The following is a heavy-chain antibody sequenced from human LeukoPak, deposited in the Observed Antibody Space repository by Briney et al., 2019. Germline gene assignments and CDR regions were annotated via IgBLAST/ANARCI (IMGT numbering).Heavy chain of an antibody. CDR2: INESGST. CDR3: ARGRSNEYGDYDY. J-gene: IGHJ4*02. CDR1: GGAFSGYA. D-gene: IGHD4-17*01. V-gene: IGHV4-34*01. Sequence: SETLSLTCAVYGGAFSGYAWSWVRQPPGKGREGRGEINESGSTNYNSSVRSRVTVSEDTSITQFSLQLNSVTAADTAAYYCARGRSNEYGDYDYWGQGTLVTVSS.